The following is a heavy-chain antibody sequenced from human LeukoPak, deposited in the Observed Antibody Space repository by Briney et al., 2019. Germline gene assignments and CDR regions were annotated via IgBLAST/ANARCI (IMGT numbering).Heavy chain of an antibody. CDR3: ARAYSSAYFQD. CDR2: IIPILGIA. V-gene: IGHV1-69*10. J-gene: IGHJ1*01. D-gene: IGHD6-19*01. CDR1: GGTFSSYA. Sequence: ASVKVSCKASGGTFSSYAISWVRQAPGQGLEWMGGIIPILGIANYAQKLQGRVTMTTDTSTRTAYMELRSLRSDDTAVYYCARAYSSAYFQDWGQGTLVTVSS.